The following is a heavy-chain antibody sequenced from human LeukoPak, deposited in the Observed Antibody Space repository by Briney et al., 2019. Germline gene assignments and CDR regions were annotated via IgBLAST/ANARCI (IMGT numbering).Heavy chain of an antibody. Sequence: SGTLSLTCTVSGGYISGYYWSWIRQPPGKGLEWIGYIYYSGATIYNPSLTSRVTILVDMSKNQFSLKLSSVTAADTAVYYCARVEYCSGTNCYTDVWGKGTTVTVSS. CDR2: IYYSGAT. CDR3: ARVEYCSGTNCYTDV. CDR1: GGYISGYY. D-gene: IGHD2-15*01. J-gene: IGHJ6*03. V-gene: IGHV4-59*08.